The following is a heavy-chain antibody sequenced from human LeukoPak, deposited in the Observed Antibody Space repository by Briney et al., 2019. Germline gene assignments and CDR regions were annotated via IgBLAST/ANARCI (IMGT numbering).Heavy chain of an antibody. J-gene: IGHJ3*02. V-gene: IGHV3-38-3*01. D-gene: IGHD2-2*02. CDR3: ARGGCSSTSCYIEAVGAFDI. CDR2: ISGGST. CDR1: GFTVSSNE. Sequence: GGSLSLSCAASGFTVSSNEMSWVRQAPGKGLEWVSSISGGSTYYADSRKGRFTISRDNSKNTLHLQMNSLRAEDTAVYYCARGGCSSTSCYIEAVGAFDIWGQGTMVTVSS.